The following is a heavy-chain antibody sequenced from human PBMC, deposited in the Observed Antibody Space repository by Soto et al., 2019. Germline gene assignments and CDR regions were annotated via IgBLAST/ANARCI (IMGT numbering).Heavy chain of an antibody. CDR3: ARERGAYGWFVDY. D-gene: IGHD2-8*02. CDR1: GGTFSSYA. V-gene: IGHV1-69*12. Sequence: QVQLVQSGAEVKKPGPSVKVSCKASGGTFSSYAISWVRQAPGQGLEWMGGIIPIFGTANYAQKFQGRVTNSADEATRTAYMELGSLRSEDTAVYYCARERGAYGWFVDYWGQGTLVTVSS. CDR2: IIPIFGTA. J-gene: IGHJ4*02.